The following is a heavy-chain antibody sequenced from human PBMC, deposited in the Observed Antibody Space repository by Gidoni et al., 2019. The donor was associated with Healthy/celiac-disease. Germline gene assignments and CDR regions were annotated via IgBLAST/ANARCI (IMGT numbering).Heavy chain of an antibody. CDR2: IYPGDSDT. CDR3: ARLTMVRGVITLFDY. CDR1: GSSFTSYW. V-gene: IGHV5-51*01. Sequence: EVQLVQSGAEVNKPGESLKISCKGSGSSFTSYWIGWVRQMPGKGLEWMGIIYPGDSDTRYSPSFQGQVTISADKSISTAYLQWSSLKASDTAMYYCARLTMVRGVITLFDYWGQGTLVTVSS. J-gene: IGHJ4*02. D-gene: IGHD3-10*01.